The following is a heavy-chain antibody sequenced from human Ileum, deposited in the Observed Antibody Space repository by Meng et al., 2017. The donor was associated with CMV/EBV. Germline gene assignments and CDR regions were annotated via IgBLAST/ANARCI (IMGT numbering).Heavy chain of an antibody. CDR3: VRASITMIDY. Sequence: QLQLQESGPGLVKPSETLSFTCTVSGDSISSGDYFWGWIRQPPKGLEWVASITYSGTTYYNPSLKSRVTMSVDTSKNQFSLKLNSVTAADTAVYYCVRASITMIDYWGQGTLVTVSS. J-gene: IGHJ4*02. CDR2: ITYSGTT. CDR1: GDSISSGDYF. D-gene: IGHD3-22*01. V-gene: IGHV4-39*07.